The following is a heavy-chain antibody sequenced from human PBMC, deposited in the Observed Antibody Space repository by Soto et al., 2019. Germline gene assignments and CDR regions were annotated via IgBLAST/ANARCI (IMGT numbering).Heavy chain of an antibody. J-gene: IGHJ4*02. D-gene: IGHD5-12*01. CDR2: ISGSGGST. CDR1: GFTFSSYA. Sequence: VGSLRLSCAASGFTFSSYAMSWVRQAPGKGLEWVSAISGSGGSTYYADSVKGRFTVSRDNAKNSLYLQMNSLRAEDTAVYYCARAGDAIVATFWDYWGQGTLVTVSS. V-gene: IGHV3-23*01. CDR3: ARAGDAIVATFWDY.